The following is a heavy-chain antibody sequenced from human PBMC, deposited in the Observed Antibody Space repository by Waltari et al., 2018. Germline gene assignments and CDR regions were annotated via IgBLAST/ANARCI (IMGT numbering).Heavy chain of an antibody. V-gene: IGHV4-61*01. D-gene: IGHD2-15*01. Sequence: QVQLQESGPGLVKPSETLSLPCTVSGDSVSSGIYYWGWIRQPPGKGLEWIGNIYYSGSTNYNPSFNSRVTISVDTSKNQFSLNLTSVTATDTAVYYCARQIVVVAATPGYFDSWGQGTLVAVSS. CDR1: GDSVSSGIYY. J-gene: IGHJ4*02. CDR3: ARQIVVVAATPGYFDS. CDR2: IYYSGST.